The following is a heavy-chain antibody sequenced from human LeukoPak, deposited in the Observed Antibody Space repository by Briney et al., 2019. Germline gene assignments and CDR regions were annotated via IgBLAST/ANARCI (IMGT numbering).Heavy chain of an antibody. V-gene: IGHV4-59*08. J-gene: IGHJ6*02. CDR1: GGSISSYY. Sequence: SETLSLTCTVSGGSISSYYWSWIRQPPGRGLEWIGYIYYSGSTNYNPSLKSRVTISVDTSKNQFSPKLSSVTAADTAVYYCARRVGLDYYYYYGMDVWGQGTTVTVSS. CDR3: ARRVGLDYYYYYGMDV. CDR2: IYYSGST. D-gene: IGHD3/OR15-3a*01.